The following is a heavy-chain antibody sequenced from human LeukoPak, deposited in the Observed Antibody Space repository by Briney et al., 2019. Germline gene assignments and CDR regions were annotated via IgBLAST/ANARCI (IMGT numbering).Heavy chain of an antibody. V-gene: IGHV3-23*01. CDR3: AKVREGNKGSFDY. Sequence: GGSLRLSCAASGFIFSTYSMNWVRQAPGKGLEWVSAISGSGGSTYYADSVKGRFTISRDNSKNTLYLQMNSLRAEDTAVYYCAKVREGNKGSFDYWGQGTLVTVSS. CDR1: GFIFSTYS. D-gene: IGHD2/OR15-2a*01. J-gene: IGHJ4*02. CDR2: ISGSGGST.